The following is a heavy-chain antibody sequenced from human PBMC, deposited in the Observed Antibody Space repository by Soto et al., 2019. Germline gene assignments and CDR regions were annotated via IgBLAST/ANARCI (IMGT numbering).Heavy chain of an antibody. D-gene: IGHD6-6*01. Sequence: GGSLRLSCAASGFTFSSYSMNWVRQAPGKGLEWVSSISSSSSYIYYADSVKGRFTISRDNAKNSLYLQMNSLRAEDTAVYYCAREGIAARYYYYYYGMDVWGQGTTVTVSS. CDR1: GFTFSSYS. V-gene: IGHV3-21*01. J-gene: IGHJ6*02. CDR2: ISSSSSYI. CDR3: AREGIAARYYYYYYGMDV.